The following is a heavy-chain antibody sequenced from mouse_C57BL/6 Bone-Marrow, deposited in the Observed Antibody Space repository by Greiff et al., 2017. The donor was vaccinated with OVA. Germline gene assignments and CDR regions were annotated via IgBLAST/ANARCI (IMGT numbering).Heavy chain of an antibody. Sequence: VQLKESGPELVKPGASVKIPCKASGYTFTDYYMDWVKQSHGKSLEWIGDINPNNGGTIYNQKFKGKATLTVDKSSSTAYMELRSLTSEDTAVYYCARAGYYGSWYFDVWGTGTTVTVSS. D-gene: IGHD1-1*01. CDR2: INPNNGGT. CDR1: GYTFTDYY. V-gene: IGHV1-18*01. J-gene: IGHJ1*03. CDR3: ARAGYYGSWYFDV.